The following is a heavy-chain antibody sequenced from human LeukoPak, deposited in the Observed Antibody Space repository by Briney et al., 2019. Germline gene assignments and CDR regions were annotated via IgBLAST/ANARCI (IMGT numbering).Heavy chain of an antibody. D-gene: IGHD6-6*01. CDR1: GGTFSSYA. CDR2: IIPIFGTP. Sequence: GASVKVSCKASGGTFSSYAISWVRQAPGQGLEWMGGIIPIFGTPNYAQKFQGRVTITADESTSTAYMELSSLRSEDTAVYYCASGVEYSSSSAVDYWGQGTLVTVSS. CDR3: ASGVEYSSSSAVDY. V-gene: IGHV1-69*13. J-gene: IGHJ4*02.